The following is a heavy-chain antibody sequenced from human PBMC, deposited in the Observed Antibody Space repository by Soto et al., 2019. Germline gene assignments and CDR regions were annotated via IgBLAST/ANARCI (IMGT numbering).Heavy chain of an antibody. V-gene: IGHV4-59*08. J-gene: IGHJ5*02. CDR3: ARSGVIADCFDP. Sequence: QVQLQESGPGLVKPSETLSLTCSVSGGSISTYYWSWIRQPPGKGLEWIGYIYYTGSTSYNPSLKSRVTISVDTSTNQFSLKLSSVTAADPAVYYCARSGVIADCFDPWGQGTLVTVSS. CDR1: GGSISTYY. D-gene: IGHD3-16*02. CDR2: IYYTGST.